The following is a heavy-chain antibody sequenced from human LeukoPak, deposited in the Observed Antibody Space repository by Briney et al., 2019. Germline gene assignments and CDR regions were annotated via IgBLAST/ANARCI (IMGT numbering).Heavy chain of an antibody. CDR2: LNPSNDVT. V-gene: IGHV1-2*04. D-gene: IGHD4-17*01. CDR1: GGTFSSYA. J-gene: IGHJ4*02. Sequence: ASVKVSCKASGGTFSSYAISWVRQAPGQGLEWMGWLNPSNDVTNYVQKFQGSVAMTRDTSISTAYMELTRLRPDDTAMYYCARGMVTTSGSFDYWGQGTLVTVSS. CDR3: ARGMVTTSGSFDY.